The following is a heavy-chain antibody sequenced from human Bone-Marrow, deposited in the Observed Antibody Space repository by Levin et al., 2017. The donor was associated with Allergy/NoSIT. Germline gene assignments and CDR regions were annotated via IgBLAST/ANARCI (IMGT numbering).Heavy chain of an antibody. CDR1: GGTFSSYA. V-gene: IGHV1-69*13. D-gene: IGHD6-19*01. CDR3: TKYSSGWYDV. CDR2: IIPIFGTA. J-gene: IGHJ5*02. Sequence: SVKVSCKASGGTFSSYAISWVRQAPGQGLEWMGGIIPIFGTANYAQKFQGRVTITADESTSTAYMELSSLRSEDTAVYYCTKYSSGWYDVWGQGTLVTVSS.